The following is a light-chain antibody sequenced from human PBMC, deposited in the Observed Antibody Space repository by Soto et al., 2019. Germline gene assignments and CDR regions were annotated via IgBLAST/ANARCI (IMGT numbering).Light chain of an antibody. V-gene: IGKV1-6*01. CDR1: QGIGND. CDR3: LQDSNYPLT. CDR2: AAS. Sequence: AIQMTQSPSSLSASVGDRVNITCRASQGIGNDLGWYQQKPGKAPKLLIYAASNLPSGVTSRFSGSGSGTDFTLTISGLQADDFTTYYCLQDSNYPLTFGGGTKVEVK. J-gene: IGKJ4*01.